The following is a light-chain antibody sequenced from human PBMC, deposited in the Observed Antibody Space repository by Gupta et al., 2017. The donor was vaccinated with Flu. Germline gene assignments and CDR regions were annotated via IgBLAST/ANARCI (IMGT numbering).Light chain of an antibody. J-gene: IGLJ3*02. CDR1: NIGSKS. CDR2: EDS. CDR3: QVGDSSTAHGV. V-gene: IGLV3-21*03. Sequence: SFELTQPPSVSVAPGKTARITCGGNNIGSKSVHWYQQRPGRAPLMVVSEDSDRPSGIPERFSGSNSGNTVTLTISRVEAGDEADYYCQVGDSSTAHGVFGGGTKLTVL.